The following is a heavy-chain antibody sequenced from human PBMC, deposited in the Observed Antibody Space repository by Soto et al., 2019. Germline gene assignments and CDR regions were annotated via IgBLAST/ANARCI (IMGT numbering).Heavy chain of an antibody. J-gene: IGHJ6*02. CDR1: GFSISSGFYY. CDR3: ARTVRGAKSWLRYYYYGMDV. V-gene: IGHV4-31*03. Sequence: SDTLSLTCPFSGFSISSGFYYWRWIRQHPGKGLEWIGYIYYSGSTYYNPSLKSRVTISVDTSKNQFSLKLSSVTAADTAVYYCARTVRGAKSWLRYYYYGMDVWGQGTTVNVSS. D-gene: IGHD3-10*01. CDR2: IYYSGST.